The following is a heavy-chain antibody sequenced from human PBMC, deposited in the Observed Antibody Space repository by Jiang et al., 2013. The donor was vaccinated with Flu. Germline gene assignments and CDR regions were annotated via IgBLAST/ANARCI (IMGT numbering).Heavy chain of an antibody. V-gene: IGHV2-5*02. CDR2: IYWDDDK. D-gene: IGHD6-13*01. CDR1: LSTYGVG. J-gene: IGHJ5*02. Sequence: LSTYGVGVGWIRQPPGKALEWLALIYWDDDKRYSPSLKSRLTITKDTSKNQVVLTMTNLDPVDTATYYCAHCWGQQLDRWGQGTLVTVSS. CDR3: AHCWGQQLDR.